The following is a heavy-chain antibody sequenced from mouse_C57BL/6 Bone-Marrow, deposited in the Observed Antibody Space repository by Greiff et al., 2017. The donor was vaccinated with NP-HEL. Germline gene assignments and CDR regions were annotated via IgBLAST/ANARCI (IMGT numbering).Heavy chain of an antibody. J-gene: IGHJ4*01. CDR1: GYTFTSYW. CDR2: IDPSDSYT. D-gene: IGHD1-1*01. CDR3: AREGYYSSGYYAMDY. V-gene: IGHV1-50*01. Sequence: QVQLQQSGAELVKPGASVKLSCKASGYTFTSYWMQWVKQRPGQGLEWIGEIDPSDSYTNYNQKFKGKATLTVDTSSSTAYMQLSSLTSEDSAVYYCAREGYYSSGYYAMDYWGQGTSVTVSS.